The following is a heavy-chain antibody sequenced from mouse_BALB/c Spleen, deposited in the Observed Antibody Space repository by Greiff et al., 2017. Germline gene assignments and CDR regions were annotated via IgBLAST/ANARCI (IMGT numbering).Heavy chain of an antibody. CDR3: ARNYRYIFAY. V-gene: IGHV5-12-1*01. D-gene: IGHD2-14*01. CDR1: GFAFSSYD. J-gene: IGHJ3*01. CDR2: ISSGGGST. Sequence: DVKLVESGGGLVKPGGSLKLSCAASGFAFSSYDMSWVRQTPEKRLEWVAYISSGGGSTYYPDTVKGRFTISRDNAKNTLYLQMSSLKSEDTAMYYCARNYRYIFAYWGQGTLVTVSA.